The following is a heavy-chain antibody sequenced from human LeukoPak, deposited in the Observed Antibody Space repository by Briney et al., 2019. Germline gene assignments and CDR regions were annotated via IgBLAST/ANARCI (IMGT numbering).Heavy chain of an antibody. CDR2: INHSGST. J-gene: IGHJ6*03. CDR3: ARHLSAPYYYYYYMDV. CDR1: GGSFSGYY. V-gene: IGHV4-34*01. Sequence: SETLSLTCAVYGGSFSGYYWSWIRQPPGKGLEWIGEINHSGSTNYNPSLKSRVTISVDTSKNQFSLRLSSVTAADTAVYYCARHLSAPYYYYYYMDVWGKGTTVTVSS.